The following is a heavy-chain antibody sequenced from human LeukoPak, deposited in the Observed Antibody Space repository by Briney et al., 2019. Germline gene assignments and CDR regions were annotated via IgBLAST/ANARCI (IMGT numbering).Heavy chain of an antibody. J-gene: IGHJ4*02. CDR2: INPNSGGT. D-gene: IGHD3-3*01. CDR3: ARATDYDFWSGYYTPPYYFDY. Sequence: ASVKVSCKASGYTFTGYYMHWVRQAPGQGLEWMGWINPNSGGTNYAQKFQGRVTMTRDTSISTAYMELSSLRSDDTAVYYCARATDYDFWSGYYTPPYYFDYWGQGTLVTVSS. V-gene: IGHV1-2*02. CDR1: GYTFTGYY.